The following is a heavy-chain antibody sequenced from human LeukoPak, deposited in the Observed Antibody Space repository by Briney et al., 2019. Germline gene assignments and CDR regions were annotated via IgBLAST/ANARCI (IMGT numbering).Heavy chain of an antibody. CDR3: AKQYCSGGSCYSGDYFDY. CDR2: IRYDGSNK. J-gene: IGHJ4*02. V-gene: IGHV3-30*02. Sequence: GGSLRLSCAASGFTFSSYGMHWVRQAPGKGLEWVAFIRYDGSNKYYTDSVKGRFTISRDNSKNTLYLQMNSLRAEDAAVYYCAKQYCSGGSCYSGDYFDYWGQGTLVTVSS. D-gene: IGHD2-15*01. CDR1: GFTFSSYG.